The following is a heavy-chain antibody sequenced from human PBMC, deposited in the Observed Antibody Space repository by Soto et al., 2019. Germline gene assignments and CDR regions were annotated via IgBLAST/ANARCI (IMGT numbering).Heavy chain of an antibody. V-gene: IGHV3-21*01. CDR3: TRDASRDSSARGWFDP. CDR2: ISSNSAYI. Sequence: LRLSCAASGFTFLSFTMNWVRQAPGKGLEWVSTISSNSAYIYYTDALRGRFTISRDNAKNSLHLQMNSLRAEDTAVYYCTRDASRDSSARGWFDPWGPGTLVTVSS. D-gene: IGHD6-13*01. J-gene: IGHJ5*02. CDR1: GFTFLSFT.